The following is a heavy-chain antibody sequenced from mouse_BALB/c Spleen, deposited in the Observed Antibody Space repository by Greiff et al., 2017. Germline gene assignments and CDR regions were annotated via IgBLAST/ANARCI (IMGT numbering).Heavy chain of an antibody. CDR1: GFTFSDYY. CDR2: ISDGGSYT. D-gene: IGHD1-2*01. J-gene: IGHJ2*01. V-gene: IGHV5-4*02. CDR3: AREGITTAHFDY. Sequence: EVKVVESGGGLVKPGGSLKLSCAASGFTFSDYYMYWVRQTPEKRLEWVATISDGGSYTYYPDSVKGRFTISRDNAKNNLYLQMSSLKSEDTAMYYCAREGITTAHFDYWGQGTTLTVSS.